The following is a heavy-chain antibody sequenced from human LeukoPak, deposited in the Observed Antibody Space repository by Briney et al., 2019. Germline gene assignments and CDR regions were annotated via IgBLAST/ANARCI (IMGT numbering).Heavy chain of an antibody. CDR1: GFTFSSYW. Sequence: GGSLRLSCAASGFTFSSYWMHWVRQAPGKGLEWVSYISSSGRTIYYADSVKGRFIISRDNAKNSLYLQMNSLRAEDTAVYYCARDQGANWGWGFFDYWGQGTLVTVSS. D-gene: IGHD7-27*01. V-gene: IGHV3-48*01. CDR2: ISSSGRTI. CDR3: ARDQGANWGWGFFDY. J-gene: IGHJ4*02.